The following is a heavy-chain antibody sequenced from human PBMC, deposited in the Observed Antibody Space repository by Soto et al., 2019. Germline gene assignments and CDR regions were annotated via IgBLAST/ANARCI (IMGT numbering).Heavy chain of an antibody. CDR3: ARDSTTVTGIDY. CDR1: GGSISSGGYY. CDR2: IYYSGST. Sequence: SETLSLTCTVSGGSISSGGYYWSWIRQHPGKGLEWIGYIYYSGSTYYNPSLKSRVTISVDTSKNQFSLKLSSVTAADTAVYYCARDSTTVTGIDYWGQGTLVTVSS. J-gene: IGHJ4*02. D-gene: IGHD4-4*01. V-gene: IGHV4-31*03.